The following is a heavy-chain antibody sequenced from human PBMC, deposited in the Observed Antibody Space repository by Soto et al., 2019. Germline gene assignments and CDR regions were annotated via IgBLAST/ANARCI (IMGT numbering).Heavy chain of an antibody. V-gene: IGHV1-69*13. Sequence: SVKVSCKASGGTFSSYAISWVRQAPGQGLEWMGGIIPIFGTANYAQKFQGRVTITADESTSTAYMELSSLRSEDTAVYYCASLTSIAALDAFDIWGQGTMVTVSS. CDR1: GGTFSSYA. D-gene: IGHD6-6*01. J-gene: IGHJ3*02. CDR3: ASLTSIAALDAFDI. CDR2: IIPIFGTA.